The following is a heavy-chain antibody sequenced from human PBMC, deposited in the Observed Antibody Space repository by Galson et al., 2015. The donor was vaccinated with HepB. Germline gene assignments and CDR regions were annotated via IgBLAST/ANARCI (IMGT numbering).Heavy chain of an antibody. V-gene: IGHV1-3*01. CDR3: ARARIAGSFCFDY. J-gene: IGHJ4*02. CDR1: GYTFTSYA. Sequence: SVKVSCKASGYTFTSYAMHWVRQAPGQRLEWMGWINAGNGNTKYSQKFQGRVTITRDTSASTAYMELSSLRSEDTAVYYCARARIAGSFCFDYWGQGTLVTVSS. CDR2: INAGNGNT. D-gene: IGHD6-13*01.